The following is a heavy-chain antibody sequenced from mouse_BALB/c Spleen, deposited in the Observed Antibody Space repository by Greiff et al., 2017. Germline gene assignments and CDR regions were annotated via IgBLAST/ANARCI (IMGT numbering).Heavy chain of an antibody. J-gene: IGHJ2*01. CDR3: AREGLPYYFDY. V-gene: IGHV1S56*01. Sequence: QVQLKESGPELVKPGASVKMSCKASGYTFTSYYIHWVKQRPGQGLEWIGWIYPGDGSTKYNEKFKGKTTLTADKSSSTAYMLLSSLTSEDSAIYFCAREGLPYYFDYWGQGTTLTVSS. CDR1: GYTFTSYY. D-gene: IGHD2-4*01. CDR2: IYPGDGST.